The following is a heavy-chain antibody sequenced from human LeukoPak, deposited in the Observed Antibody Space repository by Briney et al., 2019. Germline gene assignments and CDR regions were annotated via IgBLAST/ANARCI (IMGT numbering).Heavy chain of an antibody. V-gene: IGHV1-2*02. CDR2: VNPNSGDT. J-gene: IGHJ5*01. CDR1: GYTFTGYY. D-gene: IGHD1-26*01. Sequence: ASVKVSCKASGYTFTGYYLHWVRQAPGQGLEWMGCVNPNSGDTNYAQKFQGSFTMTRDTSISTVYIELSRLRSDGRSVYYCARASGSYWWFDSWGQGTLVTVSS. CDR3: ARASGSYWWFDS.